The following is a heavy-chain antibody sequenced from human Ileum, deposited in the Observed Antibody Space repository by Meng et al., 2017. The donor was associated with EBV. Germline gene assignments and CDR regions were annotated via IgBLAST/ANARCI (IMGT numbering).Heavy chain of an antibody. CDR1: GDSISSSNHW. J-gene: IGHJ4*02. CDR3: ARRYYGVPFDN. D-gene: IGHD3-3*01. V-gene: IGHV4-39*01. Sequence: LSLHESGPGSVKPSAPLSLPCTVSGDSISSSNHWWGWIRPPPGKGLEWVGTIYYSGSTFYNPSLKSRVTISLDTSKNQFSLKVSSVTAADTAVYYCARRYYGVPFDNWGQGTLVTVSS. CDR2: IYYSGST.